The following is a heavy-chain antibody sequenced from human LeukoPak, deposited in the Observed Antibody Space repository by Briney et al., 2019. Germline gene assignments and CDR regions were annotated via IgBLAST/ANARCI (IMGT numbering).Heavy chain of an antibody. CDR3: ASLEKVDTAMVYPYYYYGMDV. J-gene: IGHJ6*02. CDR1: GGSISSYY. Sequence: SETLSLTCTVSGGSISSYYWSWIRQPPGKGLEWIGYIYYNGSTNYNPSLKSRVTISVDTSKNQFSLKLSSVTAADTAVYYCASLEKVDTAMVYPYYYYGMDVWGQGTTVTVSS. V-gene: IGHV4-59*01. D-gene: IGHD5-18*01. CDR2: IYYNGST.